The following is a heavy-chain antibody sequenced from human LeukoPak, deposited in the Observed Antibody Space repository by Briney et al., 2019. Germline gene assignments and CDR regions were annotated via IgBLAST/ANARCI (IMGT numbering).Heavy chain of an antibody. CDR1: GFAFSDSW. CDR3: AKDDELHGHDY. J-gene: IGHJ4*02. Sequence: AGGYLRLACAASGFAFSDSWMTWIRQAPGKGLEWVAFIKGDGSAKKYVDSVKGRFTISRDNAKNSLFLQMNSLRAEDTAVYYCAKDDELHGHDYWGQGTLVTVSS. V-gene: IGHV3-7*01. D-gene: IGHD3-10*01. CDR2: IKGDGSAK.